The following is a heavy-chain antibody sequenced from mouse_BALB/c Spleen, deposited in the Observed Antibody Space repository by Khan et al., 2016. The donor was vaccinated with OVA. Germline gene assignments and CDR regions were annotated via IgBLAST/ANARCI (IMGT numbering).Heavy chain of an antibody. CDR2: IWSDGST. J-gene: IGHJ4*01. D-gene: IGHD2-10*01. CDR1: GFSLSSYG. CDR3: ARQPYYHYYVMDY. Sequence: VQLQESRPGLVAPSQSLSITCTISGFSLSSYGIHWVRQPPGQGLEWLVVIWSDGSTTYNSTLKSRLSITKDNSKSQVFLKMNSLQTDDTAIYYCARQPYYHYYVMDYWGQGTSITVSS. V-gene: IGHV2-6-1*01.